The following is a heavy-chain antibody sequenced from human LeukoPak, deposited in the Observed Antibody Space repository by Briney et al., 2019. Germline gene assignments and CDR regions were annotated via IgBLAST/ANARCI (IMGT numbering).Heavy chain of an antibody. D-gene: IGHD5-18*01. Sequence: SETLSLTCAVYGGSFSGYYWSWIRQPPGKGLEWIGEINHSGSTNYNPSLKSRVTISVDTSKNQFSLKLSSVTAADTAVYYCARAWGYSYGRDYWGQGTLVTVSS. CDR3: ARAWGYSYGRDY. CDR2: INHSGST. V-gene: IGHV4-34*01. CDR1: GGSFSGYY. J-gene: IGHJ4*02.